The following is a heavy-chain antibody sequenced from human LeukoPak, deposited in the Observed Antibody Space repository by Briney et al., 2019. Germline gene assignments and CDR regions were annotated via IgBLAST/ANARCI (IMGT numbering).Heavy chain of an antibody. Sequence: GGSLRLSCAASGFTFDDYAMHWVRQAPGKGLEWVSLISWDGGSTYYADSVKGRFTISRDNAKNSLYLQMNSLRAEDTAVYYCARALIVVVPAAMWVYWGQGTLVTVSS. CDR2: ISWDGGST. CDR3: ARALIVVVPAAMWVY. V-gene: IGHV3-43D*03. CDR1: GFTFDDYA. J-gene: IGHJ4*02. D-gene: IGHD2-2*01.